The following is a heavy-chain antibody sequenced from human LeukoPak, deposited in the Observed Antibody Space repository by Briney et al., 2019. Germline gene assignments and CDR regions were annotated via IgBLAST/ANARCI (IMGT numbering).Heavy chain of an antibody. D-gene: IGHD3-3*01. V-gene: IGHV4-4*09. J-gene: IGHJ6*03. CDR1: GGSISSYY. CDR3: ARQKLEWLSRYYYYYYYMDV. CDR2: IYTSGST. Sequence: SETLSLTCTVSGGSISSYYWSWIRQPPGKGLEWIGYIYTSGSTNYNPSLKSRVTISVDTSKNQFSLKLSSVTAADTAVYYCARQKLEWLSRYYYYYYYMDVWGKGTMVTVSS.